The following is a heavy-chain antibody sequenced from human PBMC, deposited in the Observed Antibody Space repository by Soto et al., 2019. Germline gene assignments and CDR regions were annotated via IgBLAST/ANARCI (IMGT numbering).Heavy chain of an antibody. D-gene: IGHD1-7*01. CDR3: ARESEELTSNFDY. J-gene: IGHJ4*02. V-gene: IGHV3-21*06. CDR1: GFTFTRHS. Sequence: GGSLTLSCAASGFTFTRHSMNWVRQAPGNELEWVSSISSTTNYIYYGDSMKGRFTISRDNAKNSPYLEMNSLRAEDTAVYYCARESEELTSNFDYWGQGTLVTVSS. CDR2: ISSTTNYI.